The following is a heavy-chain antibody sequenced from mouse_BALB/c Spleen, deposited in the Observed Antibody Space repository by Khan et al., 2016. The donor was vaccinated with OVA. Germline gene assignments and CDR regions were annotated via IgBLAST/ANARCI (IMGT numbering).Heavy chain of an antibody. V-gene: IGHV1S81*02. D-gene: IGHD1-1*02. CDR1: GYTFTSYY. CDR2: INPSNGDT. J-gene: IGHJ3*01. CDR3: TRSGWAAFAY. Sequence: QVQLQQPGAELVKPGASVKLSCKASGYTFTSYYIYWVTQRPGQGLEWIGGINPSNGDTYFNEKFESKATLTVAKSSSTAFLQVSSLTSEDSAVYYCTRSGWAAFAYWGQGTLVTVSA.